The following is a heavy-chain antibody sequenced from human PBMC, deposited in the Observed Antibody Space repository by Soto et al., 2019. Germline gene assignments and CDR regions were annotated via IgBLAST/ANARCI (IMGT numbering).Heavy chain of an antibody. J-gene: IGHJ3*01. V-gene: IGHV1-69*01. CDR3: VRDRRIDYSDPHDELVASDYEV. D-gene: IGHD3-22*01. CDR2: FIPIFRTL. Sequence: QVQLIQSEAEVKKPGSSVRVSCTASGGIFGSHGFSWVRQAPGQRLEWVGGFIPIFRTLTYTEKFQARVSIAADESTNTVYLDLSSLTSEDTAVYYCVRDRRIDYSDPHDELVASDYEVWGQGTMVSVSS. CDR1: GGIFGSHG.